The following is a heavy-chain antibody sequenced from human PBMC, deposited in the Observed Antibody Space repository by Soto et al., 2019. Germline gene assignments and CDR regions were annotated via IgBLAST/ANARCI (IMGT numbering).Heavy chain of an antibody. CDR2: ISGYNGNI. CDR1: GYTFSSYG. CDR3: ARDARLGAYTWFSGL. D-gene: IGHD3-16*01. V-gene: IGHV1-18*04. Sequence: QGQLVQSGAEVKKPGASVKVSCKASGYTFSSYGISWVRQAPGQGLEWMGWISGYNGNIKYAQKLQGRVTVATDTTTTAAYMELRSLRSDDTAVYYCARDARLGAYTWFSGLWGRGTLVTVSS. J-gene: IGHJ4*01.